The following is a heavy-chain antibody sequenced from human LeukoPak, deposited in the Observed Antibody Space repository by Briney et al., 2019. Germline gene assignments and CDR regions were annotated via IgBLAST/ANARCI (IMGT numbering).Heavy chain of an antibody. D-gene: IGHD4-17*01. CDR1: DYTFSSYV. CDR2: ISAYTANT. V-gene: IGHV1-18*01. J-gene: IGHJ4*02. CDR3: ARGQSGDFGHPFGFDY. Sequence: ASVKVSCKASDYTFSSYVISWVRQAPGQGLEWMGWISAYTANTNYAQKLQGRVTMTTDTSTSTAYMELRSLRSDDTAVYYCARGQSGDFGHPFGFDYWGQGTLVTVPS.